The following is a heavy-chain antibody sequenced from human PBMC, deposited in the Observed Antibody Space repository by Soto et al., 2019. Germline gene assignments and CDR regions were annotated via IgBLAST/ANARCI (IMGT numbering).Heavy chain of an antibody. V-gene: IGHV3-23*01. D-gene: IGHD3-22*01. Sequence: EVQLLESGGGLVQPGGSLRLSCAASGFTFSSYAMSWVHQAPGKGLEWVSGISGSGGSTYYADSVKGRFTISRDNSKNTLYLQMNSLRAEDTAVYYCGKDQFYYYDSSGYQGGQGTLVTVSS. CDR3: GKDQFYYYDSSGYQ. CDR1: GFTFSSYA. CDR2: ISGSGGST. J-gene: IGHJ4*02.